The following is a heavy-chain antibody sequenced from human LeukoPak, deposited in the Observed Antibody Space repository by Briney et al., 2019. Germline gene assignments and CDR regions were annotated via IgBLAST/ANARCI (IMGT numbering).Heavy chain of an antibody. J-gene: IGHJ4*02. CDR2: INGDGSTT. CDR3: ARGRGYCASTSCYPEYYLYY. Sequence: GGSLRLSCAASGFTFRSYWMHWVRQVPGKGLVWVSRINGDGSTTNYADSVKGRFTVSRDNAQKTLYLQLNSRRAEGTAVYYCARGRGYCASTSCYPEYYLYYWGQGALVTVSS. D-gene: IGHD2-2*01. CDR1: GFTFRSYW. V-gene: IGHV3-74*01.